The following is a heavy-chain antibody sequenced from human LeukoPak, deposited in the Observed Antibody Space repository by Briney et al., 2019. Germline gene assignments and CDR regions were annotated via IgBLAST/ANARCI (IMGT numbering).Heavy chain of an antibody. Sequence: GASVKVSCKVSGYTLTELSMHWVRQAPGKGLEWMGGFDPEDGETIYAQKFQGRVTMTEDTSTDTAYMELSSLRSEDTAVYYCATVTTIRGVYNWFDPWGQGTLVTVSS. CDR3: ATVTTIRGVYNWFDP. V-gene: IGHV1-24*01. CDR1: GYTLTELS. D-gene: IGHD5-12*01. J-gene: IGHJ5*02. CDR2: FDPEDGET.